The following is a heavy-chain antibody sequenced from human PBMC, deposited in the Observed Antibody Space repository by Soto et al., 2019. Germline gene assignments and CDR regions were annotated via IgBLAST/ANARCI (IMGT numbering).Heavy chain of an antibody. D-gene: IGHD2-15*01. V-gene: IGHV3-11*01. Sequence: QVQLVESGGGLVKPGGSLRLSCAASGFTFSDYYMSWIRQAPGKGLEWVSYISSSGSTIYYADSVKGRFTISRDNAQNSLSVQRNSLRAEDTAVYFWARELVSGGRGYYYYMDVCGKGTTVTVSS. CDR3: ARELVSGGRGYYYYMDV. CDR2: ISSSGSTI. CDR1: GFTFSDYY. J-gene: IGHJ6*03.